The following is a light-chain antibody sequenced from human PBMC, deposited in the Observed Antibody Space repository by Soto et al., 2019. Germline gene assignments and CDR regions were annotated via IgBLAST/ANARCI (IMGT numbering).Light chain of an antibody. CDR2: GAS. J-gene: IGKJ1*01. CDR3: QQYGRSPPWT. V-gene: IGKV3-20*01. CDR1: QSVSSNY. Sequence: EILLTQSPGTLSLSPGERATLSCRASQSVSSNYLAWYQQKPGQAPRLLIYGASSRDPGIPDRFSGSGSGTDFTLTITRLEPEDFAVYYCQQYGRSPPWTFGQGTKVEIK.